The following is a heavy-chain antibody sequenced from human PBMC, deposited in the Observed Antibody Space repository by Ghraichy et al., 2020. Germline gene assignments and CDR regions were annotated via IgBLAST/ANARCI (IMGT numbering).Heavy chain of an antibody. J-gene: IGHJ6*02. D-gene: IGHD3-22*01. CDR1: GFTFSSYD. Sequence: LSLTCAASGFTFSSYDMHWVRQAPGKGLEWVALITNLGRDKYYGDAVRGRFTISRDNSKNTLYLQMSSLRAEDTAMYYCAKSGRFFDYHKGMDVWGQGTTVTVS. CDR3: AKSGRFFDYHKGMDV. CDR2: ITNLGRDK. V-gene: IGHV3-30*18.